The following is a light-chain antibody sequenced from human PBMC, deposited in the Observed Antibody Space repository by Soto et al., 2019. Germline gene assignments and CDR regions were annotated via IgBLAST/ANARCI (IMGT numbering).Light chain of an antibody. CDR1: QRVSSN. CDR3: KQYGRSPLT. J-gene: IGKJ4*01. Sequence: VSAECPASLTVSPGERAPLACRASQRVSSNLAWYQQKPGQAPRFLIYGASTRATGIPARFSGSGSGTDFTLKISRVEAADVGVYYCKQYGRSPLTFGGGTKVDIK. CDR2: GAS. V-gene: IGKV3-15*01.